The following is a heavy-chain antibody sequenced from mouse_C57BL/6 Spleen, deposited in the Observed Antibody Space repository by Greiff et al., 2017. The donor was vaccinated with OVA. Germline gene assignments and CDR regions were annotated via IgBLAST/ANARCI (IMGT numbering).Heavy chain of an antibody. Sequence: QVQLQQPGAELVKPGASVKLSCKASGYTFTSYWMQWVKQRPGQGLEWIGEIDPSDSDTNYNQKFKGKATLTVDTSSSTAYMQLSSLTSEDSAVYYCARGRGGFAYWGQGTLVTVSA. CDR1: GYTFTSYW. CDR3: ARGRGGFAY. V-gene: IGHV1-50*01. J-gene: IGHJ3*01. CDR2: IDPSDSDT.